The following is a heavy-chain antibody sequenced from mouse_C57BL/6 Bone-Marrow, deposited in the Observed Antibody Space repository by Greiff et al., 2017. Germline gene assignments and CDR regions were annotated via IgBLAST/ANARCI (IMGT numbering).Heavy chain of an antibody. CDR1: GYIFTSYW. J-gene: IGHJ2*01. CDR3: ARASDDGYAFDF. D-gene: IGHD2-3*01. Sequence: VQLQQSGAELVRPGASVKLSCKTSGYIFTSYWIHWVKQRSGQGLEWIARIYPGTGSTYYNEKFKGKATLTADKSSRTAYMQLSSLKSEYSAVYFCARASDDGYAFDFWGQGTTLTVTS. V-gene: IGHV1S132*01. CDR2: IYPGTGST.